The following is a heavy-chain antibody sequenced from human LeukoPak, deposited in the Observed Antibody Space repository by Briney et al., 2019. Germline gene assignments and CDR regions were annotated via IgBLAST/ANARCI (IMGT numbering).Heavy chain of an antibody. Sequence: GSLRPSCAASGFTVSSNFVSWVRQAPGKGLEWVSIIYSDGTTYYADSVKGRFTSSRDNSKNTVYLQMNSLRVEDTAVYYCARESRNTVTYFFDYWGQGTLVTVSS. CDR3: ARESRNTVTYFFDY. CDR2: IYSDGTT. J-gene: IGHJ4*02. D-gene: IGHD4-17*01. V-gene: IGHV3-53*01. CDR1: GFTVSSNF.